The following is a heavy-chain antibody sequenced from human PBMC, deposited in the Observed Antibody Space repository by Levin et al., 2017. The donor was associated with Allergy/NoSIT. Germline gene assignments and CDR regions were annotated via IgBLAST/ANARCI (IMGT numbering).Heavy chain of an antibody. D-gene: IGHD6-13*01. V-gene: IGHV4-59*08. CDR2: IYYSGST. Sequence: SQTLSLTCTVSGGSISSYYWSWIRQPPGKGLEWIGYIYYSGSTNYNPSLKSRVTISVDTSKNQFSLKLSSVTAADTAVYYCARQYSSSSLYYWGQGTLVTVSS. CDR3: ARQYSSSSLYY. J-gene: IGHJ4*02. CDR1: GGSISSYY.